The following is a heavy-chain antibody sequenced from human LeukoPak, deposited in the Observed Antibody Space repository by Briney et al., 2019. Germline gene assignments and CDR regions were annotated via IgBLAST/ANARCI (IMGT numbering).Heavy chain of an antibody. D-gene: IGHD5-18*01. V-gene: IGHV3-74*01. CDR2: INRDGSGI. CDR3: ANTGYNYEFDY. CDR1: GFTFSSYW. J-gene: IGHJ4*02. Sequence: QPGGSLRLSCAASGFTFSSYWMHWVRQAPGKGLVWISRINRDGSGITYADSVKGRFTISRDNAKSILYLQMNSLRAEDTAVYYCANTGYNYEFDYWGQGTLVTVSS.